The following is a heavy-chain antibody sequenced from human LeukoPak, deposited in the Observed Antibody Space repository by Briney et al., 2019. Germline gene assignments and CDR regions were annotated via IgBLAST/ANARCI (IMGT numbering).Heavy chain of an antibody. CDR1: GFTFSSYG. J-gene: IGHJ4*02. CDR3: ARYSSGFDY. D-gene: IGHD6-19*01. Sequence: GGSLRLSCAASGFTFSSYGMHWVHQAPGKGLEWVTCIWYDGSNKYYADFVKGRFTISRDNSKNALYLQMNSLRVEDTAVYYCARYSSGFDYWGQGTLVTVSS. CDR2: IWYDGSNK. V-gene: IGHV3-33*01.